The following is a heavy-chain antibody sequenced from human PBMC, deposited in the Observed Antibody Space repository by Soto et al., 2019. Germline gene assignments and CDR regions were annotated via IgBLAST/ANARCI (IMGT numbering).Heavy chain of an antibody. CDR1: GFTVSSNY. CDR2: IYSAGNT. Sequence: EVQLVESGGGLVQPGGSLRLSCVVSGFTVSSNYMNWVRQAPGKGLEWVSIIYSAGNTYYADSVKDRFTIPRDNSKNTLYLQMNNLRVEDTAVYYCARGGAWGQGTMVTVSS. J-gene: IGHJ3*01. CDR3: ARGGA. V-gene: IGHV3-66*01. D-gene: IGHD1-26*01.